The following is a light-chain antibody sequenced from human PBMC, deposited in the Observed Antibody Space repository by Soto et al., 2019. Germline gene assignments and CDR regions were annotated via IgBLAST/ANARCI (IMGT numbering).Light chain of an antibody. CDR3: QQYAASTQT. CDR2: GAS. CDR1: QSVSSSY. V-gene: IGKV3-20*01. J-gene: IGKJ1*01. Sequence: EIVLTQSPGTLSLSPGERAALSCMASQSVSSSYLAWYQQKPGQAPRLLIYGASSRATGIPDRFSGSGSGTDFTLTISRLEHEECAVYYCQQYAASTQTFGQGTKVDIK.